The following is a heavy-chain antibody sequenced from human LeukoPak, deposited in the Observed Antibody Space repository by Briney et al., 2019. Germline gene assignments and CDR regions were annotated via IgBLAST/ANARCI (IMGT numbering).Heavy chain of an antibody. CDR3: ARDPPFIIGTTFFDY. CDR1: GFTFSSYS. Sequence: GGSLRLSCAASGFTFSSYSMNWVRQAPGKGLEWVSSISSSGSYIYYADSVKGRFTISRDNANKSLYLQLNSLRAEDTAVYYCARDPPFIIGTTFFDYWGQGTLVTVSS. J-gene: IGHJ4*02. V-gene: IGHV3-21*01. D-gene: IGHD1-20*01. CDR2: ISSSGSYI.